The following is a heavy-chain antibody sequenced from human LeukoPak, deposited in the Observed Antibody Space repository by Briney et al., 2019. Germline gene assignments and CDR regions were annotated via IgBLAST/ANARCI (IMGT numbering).Heavy chain of an antibody. CDR3: ARVTAAGGTDDAFDI. D-gene: IGHD6-13*01. Sequence: SETLSLTCAVYGGSFSNYWSWIRQPPGKGLEWIGEINRRGSTNYNPSLKSRVTISVDTSKNQFSLNLNSLTAADTAAYYCARVTAAGGTDDAFDIWGQGTMVSVSS. CDR1: GGSFSNY. CDR2: INRRGST. V-gene: IGHV4-34*01. J-gene: IGHJ3*02.